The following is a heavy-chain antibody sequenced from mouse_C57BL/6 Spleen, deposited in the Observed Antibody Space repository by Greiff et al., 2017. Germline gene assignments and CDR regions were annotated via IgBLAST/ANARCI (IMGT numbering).Heavy chain of an antibody. Sequence: LMKPGASVKLSCKATGYTFTGYWIEWVKQRPGHGLEWIGEILPGSGSTNYNEKFTGKATFTADTSSNTAYMQRSSRTTEVSSIYYCARKRGYYSNYEVTGDFDVWGTGTTVTVSS. D-gene: IGHD2-5*01. CDR3: ARKRGYYSNYEVTGDFDV. V-gene: IGHV1-9*01. J-gene: IGHJ1*03. CDR2: ILPGSGST. CDR1: GYTFTGYW.